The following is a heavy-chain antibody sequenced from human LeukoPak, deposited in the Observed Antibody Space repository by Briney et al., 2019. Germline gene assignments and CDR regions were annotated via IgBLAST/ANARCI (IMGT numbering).Heavy chain of an antibody. CDR2: IRYDGSNK. Sequence: SGGSLRLSCAASGFTFSSYGMSWVRQAPGKGLEWVAFIRYDGSNKYYADSVKGRFTISRDNSKNTLYLQMNSLRAEDTAVYYCAKDMYSSSWYKSLDYWGQGTLVTVSS. CDR1: GFTFSSYG. V-gene: IGHV3-30*02. CDR3: AKDMYSSSWYKSLDY. J-gene: IGHJ4*02. D-gene: IGHD6-13*01.